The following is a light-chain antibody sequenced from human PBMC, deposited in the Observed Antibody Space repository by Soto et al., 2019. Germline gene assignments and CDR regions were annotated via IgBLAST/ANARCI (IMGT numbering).Light chain of an antibody. CDR1: SSDVGAYKY. CDR2: EVS. J-gene: IGLJ3*02. Sequence: QSALTQPPSASGSPGQSVTISCTGTSSDVGAYKYVSWYQQYPGKAPKLMIYEVSKRPSGVPDRFSGSKSGNTASPTVSGLQAEDEADYYCTSYVGSNIWVFGGGTKVTVL. V-gene: IGLV2-8*01. CDR3: TSYVGSNIWV.